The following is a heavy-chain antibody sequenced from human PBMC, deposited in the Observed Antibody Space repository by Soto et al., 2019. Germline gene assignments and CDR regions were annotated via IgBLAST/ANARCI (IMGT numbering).Heavy chain of an antibody. J-gene: IGHJ4*02. CDR2: IYYNDER. D-gene: IGHD5-12*01. CDR3: AHSDGGYEIIYFDF. Sequence: SCPTLVNPTQTLTLTCTFSGFSFTTAGVAVGWIRQTPGGALEWLTLIYYNDERRFSPSLKTRLTITGDTSKNQLVLSLTNVDPGDTATYFCAHSDGGYEIIYFDFWGQGITVTVYS. CDR1: GFSFTTAGVA. V-gene: IGHV2-5*01.